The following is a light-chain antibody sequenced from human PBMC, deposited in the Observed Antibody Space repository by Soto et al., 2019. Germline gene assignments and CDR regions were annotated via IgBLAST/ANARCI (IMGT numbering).Light chain of an antibody. J-gene: IGKJ4*01. V-gene: IGKV1-27*01. CDR2: AAS. CDR1: QVIFED. Sequence: DVQMTHSPSSLSASVGDRVTITFRASQVIFEDLVWYHQRPGKVPNLLIYAASTLQSGVPSLFSGRGSGSDFTLTITSLQPEDVATYYSQKYHSVPLNFGGGTKVDIK. CDR3: QKYHSVPLN.